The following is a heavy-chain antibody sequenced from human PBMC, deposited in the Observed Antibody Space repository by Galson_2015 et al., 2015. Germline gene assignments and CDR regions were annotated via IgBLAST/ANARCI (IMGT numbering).Heavy chain of an antibody. D-gene: IGHD2-15*01. CDR3: ARAPRYCISGDNCYYFDY. CDR2: INTGNGNT. V-gene: IGHV1-3*04. J-gene: IGHJ4*02. CDR1: GYTFSDYG. Sequence: SVKVSCKASGYTFSDYGMHWLRQAPGQRLEWMGWINTGNGNTKYSQKFQGRVTITRDTSASTAYMELSSLRYEDTAVYYCARAPRYCISGDNCYYFDYWGQGTLVTVSS.